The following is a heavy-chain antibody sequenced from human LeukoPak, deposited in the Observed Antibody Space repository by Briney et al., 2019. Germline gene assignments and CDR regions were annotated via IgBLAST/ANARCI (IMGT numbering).Heavy chain of an antibody. CDR2: IYYSGST. Sequence: PSETLSLTCTVSGGSISSGDYYWSWIRQPPGKGLEWIGYIYYSGSTYYNPSLKSRVTISVDTSKNQFSLKLSSVTAADTAVYYCARHTVATFHAASDYWGQGNLVTVSS. CDR1: GGSISSGDYY. V-gene: IGHV4-30-4*08. J-gene: IGHJ4*02. CDR3: ARHTVATFHAASDY. D-gene: IGHD4-17*01.